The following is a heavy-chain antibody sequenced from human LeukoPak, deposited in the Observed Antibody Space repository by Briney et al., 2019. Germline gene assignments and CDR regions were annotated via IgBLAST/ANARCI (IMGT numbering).Heavy chain of an antibody. J-gene: IGHJ3*02. Sequence: SETLSLTCTVSGGSISSSSYYWGWIRQPPGKGLEWIGSIYYSGSTYYNPSLKSRVTISVDTSKNQFSLKLSSVTAADTAVYYCARGSELVPTYYDFWSRPHKDDAFDIWGQGTMVTVSS. V-gene: IGHV4-39*01. CDR2: IYYSGST. CDR3: ARGSELVPTYYDFWSRPHKDDAFDI. CDR1: GGSISSSSYY. D-gene: IGHD3-3*01.